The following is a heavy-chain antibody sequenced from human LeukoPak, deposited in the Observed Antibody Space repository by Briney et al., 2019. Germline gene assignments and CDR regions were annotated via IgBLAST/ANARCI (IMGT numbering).Heavy chain of an antibody. D-gene: IGHD6-13*01. CDR2: ISSNSYI. J-gene: IGHJ5*02. V-gene: IGHV3-21*01. CDR3: ARGVAENGNPNYFDP. Sequence: GGSLRLSCTASGFTFSSYIVNWVRQAPGKGLEWVSSISSNSYISYADSVKGRFTISRDNSKNTLYLQMNSLRAEDTAVYSCARGVAENGNPNYFDPWGRGTLVTVSS. CDR1: GFTFSSYI.